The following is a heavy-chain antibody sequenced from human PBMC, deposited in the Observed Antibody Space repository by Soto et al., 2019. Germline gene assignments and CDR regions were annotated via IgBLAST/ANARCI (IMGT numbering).Heavy chain of an antibody. CDR3: AKGSANVSPYYFDC. CDR1: GFTFSSSA. Sequence: GGSLRLSCAASGFTFSSSAMSWVRQAPGKGLEWISAITGSGGNTYHADSVKGRFTISRDNSKNMLFMEMNSLRAEDTAVYYCAKGSANVSPYYFDCWGQGTLVTVSS. CDR2: ITGSGGNT. J-gene: IGHJ4*02. V-gene: IGHV3-23*01.